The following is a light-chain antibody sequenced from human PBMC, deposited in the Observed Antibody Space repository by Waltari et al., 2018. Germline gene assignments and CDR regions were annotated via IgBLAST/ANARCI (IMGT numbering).Light chain of an antibody. CDR1: ALPKHY. CDR2: KDS. CDR3: QSTDSSGSYRV. J-gene: IGLJ2*01. Sequence: SYELTQPPSVSVSPGQTARITCSGDALPKHYAYWFQQKPGQAPVLVICKDSERPSGIPERVYGSSSGTTVTLTISGVQAEDEEEYYCQSTDSSGSYRVFGGGTKLTVL. V-gene: IGLV3-25*03.